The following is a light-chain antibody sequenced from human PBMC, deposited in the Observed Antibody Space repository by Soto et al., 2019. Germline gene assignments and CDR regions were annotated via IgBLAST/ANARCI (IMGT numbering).Light chain of an antibody. CDR2: DVS. J-gene: IGKJ4*01. CDR1: QDISNF. CDR3: QQYDKQPVT. Sequence: DIQMTQSPSSLSASGGDRVTITCQASQDISNFLNWYHQTPGKAPQFLIYDVSNLQPGVSSRFSGSGSGTDFPLTINRLHPEDIGTFYCQQYDKQPVTFGGGNKVELK. V-gene: IGKV1-33*01.